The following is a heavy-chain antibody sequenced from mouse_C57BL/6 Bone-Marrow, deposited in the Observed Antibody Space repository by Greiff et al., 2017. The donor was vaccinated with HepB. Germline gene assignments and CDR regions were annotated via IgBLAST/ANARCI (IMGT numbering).Heavy chain of an antibody. Sequence: EVQGVESGGGLVQPGGSLKLSCAASGFTFSDYGMAWVRQAPRKGPEWVAFISNLAYSIYYADTVTGRFTISRENAKNTLYLEMSSLRSEDTAMYYCARFITTVGYAMDYWGQGTSVTVSS. CDR3: ARFITTVGYAMDY. J-gene: IGHJ4*01. CDR1: GFTFSDYG. D-gene: IGHD1-1*01. V-gene: IGHV5-15*01. CDR2: ISNLAYSI.